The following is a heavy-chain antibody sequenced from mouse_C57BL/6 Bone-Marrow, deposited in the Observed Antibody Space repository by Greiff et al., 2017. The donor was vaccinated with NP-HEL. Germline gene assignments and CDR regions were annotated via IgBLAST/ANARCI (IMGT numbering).Heavy chain of an antibody. Sequence: QVQLKQSGAELVRPGASVKLSCKASGYTFTDYYINWVKQRPGQGLEWIARIYPGSGTTYYNEKFKGKATLTAEKSSSTAYMQLSSLTSEDSAVYFCAKMLTGTGFAYWGQGTLVTVSA. CDR1: GYTFTDYY. D-gene: IGHD4-1*01. V-gene: IGHV1-76*01. J-gene: IGHJ3*01. CDR3: AKMLTGTGFAY. CDR2: IYPGSGTT.